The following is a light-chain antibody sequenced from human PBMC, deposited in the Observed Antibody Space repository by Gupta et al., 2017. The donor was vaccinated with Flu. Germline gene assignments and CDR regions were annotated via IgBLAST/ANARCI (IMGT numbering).Light chain of an antibody. CDR3: SSYTSSSTEWV. Sequence: QSALTHPASVPRPRGQSPPTLCPGTRSDVGGYNYVSWYQQHPGKAPNLMIYEVSNRPSGVSNRFSGSKSGNTASLTISGLQAEDEADYYCSSYTSSSTEWVFGGGTKLTVL. V-gene: IGLV2-14*01. J-gene: IGLJ3*02. CDR1: RSDVGGYNY. CDR2: EVS.